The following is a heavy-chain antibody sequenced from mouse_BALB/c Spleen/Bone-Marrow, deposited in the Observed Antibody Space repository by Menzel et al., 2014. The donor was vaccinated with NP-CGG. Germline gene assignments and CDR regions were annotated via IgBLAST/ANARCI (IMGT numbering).Heavy chain of an antibody. CDR3: ARDPYYYGSSYAMDY. Sequence: DVHLVESGGGLVKPGGSLKLSCAASGFTFXSYTMSWVRQTPEKRLEWVATISSGGSYTYYPDSVKGRFTISRDNAKNTLFLQMSSLKSEDTAMYYCARDPYYYGSSYAMDYWGQGTSVTVTS. D-gene: IGHD1-1*01. V-gene: IGHV5-6-4*01. CDR1: GFTFXSYT. CDR2: ISSGGSYT. J-gene: IGHJ4*01.